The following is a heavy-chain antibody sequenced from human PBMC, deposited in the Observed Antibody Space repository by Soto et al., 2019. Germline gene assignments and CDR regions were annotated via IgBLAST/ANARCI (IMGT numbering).Heavy chain of an antibody. CDR3: ARSSIAAGGWFDP. J-gene: IGHJ5*02. CDR1: GGSISSGDYY. Sequence: SETLSLTCTVSGGSISSGDYYWSWIRQPPGKGLEWIGYIYYSGSTYYNPSLKSRVTISVDTSKNQFSLKLSSVTAADTAVYYCARSSIAAGGWFDPWGQGTLVTVSS. D-gene: IGHD6-6*01. V-gene: IGHV4-30-4*01. CDR2: IYYSGST.